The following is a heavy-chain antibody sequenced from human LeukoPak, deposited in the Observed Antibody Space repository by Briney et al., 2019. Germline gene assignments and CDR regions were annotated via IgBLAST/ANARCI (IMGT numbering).Heavy chain of an antibody. J-gene: IGHJ4*02. D-gene: IGHD3-10*01. CDR3: ATLTGGY. V-gene: IGHV3-74*01. CDR2: INSDGSWT. Sequence: GGSLRLSCAASGNYWMHWVRQAPGKGLVWVSHINSDGSWTSYADSVKGRFTISKDNAKNTVYLQMNSLRADDTAVYYCATLTGGYWGQGTLVTVSS. CDR1: GNYW.